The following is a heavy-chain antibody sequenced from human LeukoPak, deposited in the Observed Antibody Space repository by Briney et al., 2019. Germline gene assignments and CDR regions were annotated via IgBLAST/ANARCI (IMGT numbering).Heavy chain of an antibody. D-gene: IGHD3-9*01. CDR3: ARGKDILTGYLGDI. J-gene: IGHJ3*02. CDR2: IYYSGST. CDR1: GGSISSYY. V-gene: IGHV4-59*01. Sequence: PSETLSLTCTVSGGSISSYYWSWIRQPPGKGLEWIGYIYYSGSTNYNPSLKSRVTISVDTSKNQFSLKLSSVTAADTAVYYCARGKDILTGYLGDIWGQGTMVTVSS.